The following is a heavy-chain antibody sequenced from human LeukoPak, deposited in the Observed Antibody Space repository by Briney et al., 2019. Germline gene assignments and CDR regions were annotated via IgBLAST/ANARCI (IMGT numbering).Heavy chain of an antibody. D-gene: IGHD3-16*01. J-gene: IGHJ4*02. CDR2: IYYSGST. V-gene: IGHV4-39*07. Sequence: SETLSLTCTVSGGSISSSSYYWGWIRQPPGKGLEWIGSIYYSGSTYYNPSLKSRVTISVDTSKNQFSLKLSSVTAADTALYYCAKDYAVGSIDYWGQGTLVTVSS. CDR3: AKDYAVGSIDY. CDR1: GGSISSSSYY.